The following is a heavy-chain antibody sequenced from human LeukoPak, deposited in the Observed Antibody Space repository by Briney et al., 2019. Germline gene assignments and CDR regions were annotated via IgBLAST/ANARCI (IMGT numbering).Heavy chain of an antibody. J-gene: IGHJ6*03. D-gene: IGHD4-17*01. Sequence: PSETLSLTCTVSGGSISSSSYYWGWVRQAPGKGLEWVAFIRYDGSYKYYGDSVKGRFTISRDNSKNTLYLQMNSLRAEDTAVYYCAKIPYGDYLLDYYYYMDVWGKGTTVTISS. CDR2: IRYDGSYK. CDR3: AKIPYGDYLLDYYYYMDV. CDR1: GGSISSSSYY. V-gene: IGHV3-30*02.